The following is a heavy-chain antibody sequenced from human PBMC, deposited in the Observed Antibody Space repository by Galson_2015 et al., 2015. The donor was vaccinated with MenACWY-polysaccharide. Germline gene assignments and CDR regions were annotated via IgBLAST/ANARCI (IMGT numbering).Heavy chain of an antibody. CDR1: GCTFTGYY. CDR2: INPNSGGT. J-gene: IGHJ4*02. D-gene: IGHD3-22*01. CDR3: ARGGPFYYYDSSGYCDY. Sequence: SGCTFTGYYMHWVRQAPGQGLEWMGWINPNSGGTNYAQKFQGRVTMTRGTSISTAYMELSRLRSDDTAVYYCARGGPFYYYDSSGYCDYWGQGTLVTVSS. V-gene: IGHV1-2*02.